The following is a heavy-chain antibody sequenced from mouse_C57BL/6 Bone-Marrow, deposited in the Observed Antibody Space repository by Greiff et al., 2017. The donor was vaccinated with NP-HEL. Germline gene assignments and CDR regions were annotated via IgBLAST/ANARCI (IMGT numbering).Heavy chain of an antibody. CDR1: GYTFTNYW. D-gene: IGHD2-5*01. J-gene: IGHJ4*01. V-gene: IGHV1-63*01. CDR2: IYPGGGYT. Sequence: VQLQQSGAELVRPGTSVKLSCTASGYTFTNYWIGWAKQRPGHGLEWIGDIYPGGGYTNYNEKFKGKATLTADKSSSTAYMQFSSLTSEDSAIYYCARGSNYDAMDYWGQGTSVTVSS. CDR3: ARGSNYDAMDY.